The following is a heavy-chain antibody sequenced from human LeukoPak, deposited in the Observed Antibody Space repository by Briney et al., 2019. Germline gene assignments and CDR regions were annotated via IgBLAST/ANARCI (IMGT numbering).Heavy chain of an antibody. CDR2: IWYDGSNK. V-gene: IGHV3-33*01. CDR3: ARDNYCSSTSCYNFDY. D-gene: IGHD2-2*02. J-gene: IGHJ4*02. Sequence: PGGSLRLSCAASGFTFSGYGMHWVRQGPGKWLEWVAVIWYDGSNKYYADSVKGQFTISRDNSKNTLYLQMNSLRAEDTAVYYCARDNYCSSTSCYNFDYWGQGTLVTVSS. CDR1: GFTFSGYG.